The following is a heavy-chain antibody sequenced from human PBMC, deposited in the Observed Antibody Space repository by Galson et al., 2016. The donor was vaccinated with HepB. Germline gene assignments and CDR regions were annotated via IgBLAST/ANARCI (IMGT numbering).Heavy chain of an antibody. D-gene: IGHD6-19*01. CDR2: ISWNDDNI. V-gene: IGHV3-9*01. CDR3: AKAQGVAVAGFVDY. Sequence: SLRLSCAASGFSFDDYAMHWVRQAPGKGLEWVSGISWNDDNIAYADSVKGRFTISRDNAKKSLYLQMNSLRAEDTALYYCAKAQGVAVAGFVDYWGQGTLVTVSS. CDR1: GFSFDDYA. J-gene: IGHJ4*02.